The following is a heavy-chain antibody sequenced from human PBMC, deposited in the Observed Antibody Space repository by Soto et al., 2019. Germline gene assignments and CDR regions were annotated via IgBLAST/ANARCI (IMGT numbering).Heavy chain of an antibody. D-gene: IGHD6-19*01. V-gene: IGHV1-3*01. CDR3: ARDVFSSAWPYYMDV. Sequence: QVQLVQSGAEVKKPGASVNVSWKTSGYTFTSYAINWVRQAPGQRLEWMGWINADNGNTKYSQKFQGRVTITRDTSASTAYMELSSLRSEDTAIYYCARDVFSSAWPYYMDVWGKGTTVTVSS. CDR2: INADNGNT. CDR1: GYTFTSYA. J-gene: IGHJ6*03.